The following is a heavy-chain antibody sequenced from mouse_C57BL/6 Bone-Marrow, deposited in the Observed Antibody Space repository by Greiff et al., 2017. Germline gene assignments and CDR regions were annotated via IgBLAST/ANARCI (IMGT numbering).Heavy chain of an antibody. CDR1: GFTFRSYA. Sequence: VQLKESGGGLVKPGGSLKLSCAASGFTFRSYAMSWVRQTPEKRLEWVATISDGGSYTYYPDNVKGRFTISRDNAKNNLYLQMSHLKSEDTAMYYCARDSGPNYYGSGYFDYWGQGTTLTVSS. V-gene: IGHV5-4*01. J-gene: IGHJ2*01. CDR2: ISDGGSYT. CDR3: ARDSGPNYYGSGYFDY. D-gene: IGHD1-1*01.